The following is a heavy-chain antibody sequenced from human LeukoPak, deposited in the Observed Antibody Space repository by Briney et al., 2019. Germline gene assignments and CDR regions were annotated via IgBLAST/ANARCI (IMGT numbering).Heavy chain of an antibody. D-gene: IGHD2-15*01. V-gene: IGHV1-46*01. CDR1: GYTFTSYY. CDR3: AGSCSGGSCYSSYYYYYMGV. J-gene: IGHJ6*03. Sequence: ASVKVSCKVSGYTFTSYYMHWVRQAPGQGLEWMGIINPSGGSTSYAQKFQGRVTMTRDTSTSTVYMELSSLRSEDTAVYYCAGSCSGGSCYSSYYYYYMGVWGKGTTVTVSS. CDR2: INPSGGST.